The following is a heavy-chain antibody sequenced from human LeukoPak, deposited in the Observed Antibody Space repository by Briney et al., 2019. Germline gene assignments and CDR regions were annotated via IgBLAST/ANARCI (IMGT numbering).Heavy chain of an antibody. D-gene: IGHD3-22*01. Sequence: GAAVKVSCKASGYTFTSYGLSWVRQAPGQGLEWMGWISAYNGNTNYAQKLQGRVTMSTDTSASTAYMELRSLRSDDTAVYYCAREGVTMIVVAETGPDYWGQGTLVTVSS. CDR1: GYTFTSYG. J-gene: IGHJ4*02. V-gene: IGHV1-18*01. CDR3: AREGVTMIVVAETGPDY. CDR2: ISAYNGNT.